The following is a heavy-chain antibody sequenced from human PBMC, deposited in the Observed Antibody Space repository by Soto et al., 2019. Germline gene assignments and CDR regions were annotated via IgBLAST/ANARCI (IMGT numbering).Heavy chain of an antibody. CDR3: ARGAVTTVLDY. D-gene: IGHD4-17*01. Sequence: QVQLVESGGGVVQPGRSLRLSCAASGFTFSSYGMHWVRQAPGKGLEWVAVIWYDGSNKYYADSVKGRFTISRDNSKNTLYLQMNSLRAEDTAVYYCARGAVTTVLDYWGQGTLVTVSS. J-gene: IGHJ4*02. CDR2: IWYDGSNK. V-gene: IGHV3-33*01. CDR1: GFTFSSYG.